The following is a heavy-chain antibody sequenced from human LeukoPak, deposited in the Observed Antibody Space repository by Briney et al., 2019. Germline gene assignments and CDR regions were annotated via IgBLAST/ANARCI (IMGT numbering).Heavy chain of an antibody. CDR2: ISSSSSYI. V-gene: IGHV3-21*01. CDR3: ARCVEASMTGCAFDI. J-gene: IGHJ3*02. D-gene: IGHD5-18*01. CDR1: GFTFSSYS. Sequence: PGGSLRLSCAASGFTFSSYSMNWVRQAPGKGLEWVSSISSSSSYIYYADSVKGRFTISRDNAKNSMYLQMNSLRAEDKAVYYCARCVEASMTGCAFDIWGQGTMVTVSS.